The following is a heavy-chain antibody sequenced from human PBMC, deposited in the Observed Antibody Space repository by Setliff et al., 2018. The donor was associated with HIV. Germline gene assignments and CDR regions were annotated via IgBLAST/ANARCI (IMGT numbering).Heavy chain of an antibody. D-gene: IGHD1-1*01. CDR1: GGSFSGFY. Sequence: SETLSLTCGISGGSFSGFYWAWIRQPPGKGLEWIGEINYSGKTNKNPSLKSRVTISADTSRTQFSLNLISVTAADTAVYYCARDSDSTAIYWYFDLWGRGTLVTVSS. J-gene: IGHJ2*01. CDR2: INYSGKT. V-gene: IGHV4-34*01. CDR3: ARDSDSTAIYWYFDL.